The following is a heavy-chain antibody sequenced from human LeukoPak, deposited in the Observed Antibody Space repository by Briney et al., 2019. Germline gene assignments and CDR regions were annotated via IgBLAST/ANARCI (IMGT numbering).Heavy chain of an antibody. CDR1: GCSISSSSYY. Sequence: PSETVSLTCTVSGCSISSSSYYWGWNRQPPGKGLERSGSIYYSGSTYYNPSLKSRVTISVDTSKNQFSLKLSSVTAADTAVYYCARPVSFSYGSYYFDFWGQGTLVTVSS. D-gene: IGHD5-18*01. CDR3: ARPVSFSYGSYYFDF. V-gene: IGHV4-39*01. J-gene: IGHJ4*02. CDR2: IYYSGST.